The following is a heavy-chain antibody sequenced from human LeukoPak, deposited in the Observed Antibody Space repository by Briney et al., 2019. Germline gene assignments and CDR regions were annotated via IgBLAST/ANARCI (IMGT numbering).Heavy chain of an antibody. CDR1: GFTFSSYG. CDR3: ARGRTTGDY. CDR2: ISYDGSNK. J-gene: IGHJ4*02. D-gene: IGHD1-1*01. Sequence: GGSLRLSCAASGFTFSSYGMHWVRQAPGKGLEWVAVISYDGSNKYYADSVKGRFTISRDNSKNTLYLQMNSLRAEDTAVYYCARGRTTGDYWGQGTLVTVSS. V-gene: IGHV3-30*19.